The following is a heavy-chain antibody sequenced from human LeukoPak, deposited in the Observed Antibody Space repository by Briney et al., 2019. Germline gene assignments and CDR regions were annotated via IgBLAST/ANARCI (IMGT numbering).Heavy chain of an antibody. V-gene: IGHV4-59*01. J-gene: IGHJ6*03. D-gene: IGHD3-3*01. CDR3: ARDGVETGIYMDV. Sequence: SETLSLTCTVSGGSISSDHWNWIRQPPGKGLECIGYINYSGSTNYNPSLRSRVTISVNTSKNHFSLRLSSVTAADTAVYYCARDGVETGIYMDVWGKGTTVTVSS. CDR1: GGSISSDH. CDR2: INYSGST.